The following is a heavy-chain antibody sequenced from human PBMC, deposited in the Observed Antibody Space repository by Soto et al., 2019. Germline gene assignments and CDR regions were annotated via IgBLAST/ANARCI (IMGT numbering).Heavy chain of an antibody. CDR3: ARTYYDILTGYLPRAPAFDY. J-gene: IGHJ4*02. D-gene: IGHD3-9*01. CDR2: IYYSGST. V-gene: IGHV4-39*01. Sequence: SETLSLTRTVSGGSISSTSYNWGWIRQPPGKGLEWIGSIYYSGSTYYNPSLKSRITISVDTSKNQFSLKLSSVTAADTAVYYCARTYYDILTGYLPRAPAFDYWGQGTLVTVSS. CDR1: GGSISSTSYN.